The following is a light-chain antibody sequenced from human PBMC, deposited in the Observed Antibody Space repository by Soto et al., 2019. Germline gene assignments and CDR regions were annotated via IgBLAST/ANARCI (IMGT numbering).Light chain of an antibody. J-gene: IGLJ1*01. CDR2: EVS. V-gene: IGLV2-14*01. CDR1: SSDVGGYNY. Sequence: QSVLTQHASVSGSPGQSITISCSGTSSDVGGYNYVSWYQQHPGKAPKLMIYEVSNRPSGVSNRFSGSKSGNTASLTISGLQAEDEADYYCSSYTSSITYVFGIGTKLTVL. CDR3: SSYTSSITYV.